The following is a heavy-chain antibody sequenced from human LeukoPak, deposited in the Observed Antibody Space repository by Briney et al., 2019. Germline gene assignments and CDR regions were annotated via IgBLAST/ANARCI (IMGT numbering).Heavy chain of an antibody. CDR1: GFRVSDYY. CDR3: AKGGAGGGYFPT. CDR2: MKEDGSDE. J-gene: IGHJ1*01. D-gene: IGHD3-16*01. Sequence: GGSLRLSCAVSGFRVSDYYMSWVRQAAGQGLEWVARMKEDGSDENYVDSVKGRFTISRDNARNSLYLQMKSLRAEDTAVYFCAKGGAGGGYFPTWGQGILVIVSS. V-gene: IGHV3-7*03.